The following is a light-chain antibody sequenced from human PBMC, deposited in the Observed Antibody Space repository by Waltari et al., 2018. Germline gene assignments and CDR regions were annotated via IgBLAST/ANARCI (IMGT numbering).Light chain of an antibody. J-gene: IGLJ7*01. CDR1: SSNIGNNY. CDR2: DNG. V-gene: IGLV1-51*01. Sequence: QSVLTQPPSVSAAPGQRVTISCSGGSSNIGNNYVSWYRQFPGTAPKLLVYDNGGRPSGIPGRVAGSNSGTSATLDSTGLQAGDEADYYCGTWDSSLSGAVFGGGTHLTVL. CDR3: GTWDSSLSGAV.